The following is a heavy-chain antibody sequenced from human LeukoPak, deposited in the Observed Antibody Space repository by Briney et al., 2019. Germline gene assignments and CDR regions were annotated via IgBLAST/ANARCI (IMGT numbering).Heavy chain of an antibody. CDR2: INHSGST. Sequence: SETLSLTCAVYGGSFSGYYWSWIRQPPGKGLEWIGEINHSGSTNYNPSLKSRVTISVDTSKNQFSLKLSSVTAADTAVYYCARDLAVVGATLGAFDIWGQGTMVTVSS. V-gene: IGHV4-34*01. J-gene: IGHJ3*02. D-gene: IGHD1-26*01. CDR3: ARDLAVVGATLGAFDI. CDR1: GGSFSGYY.